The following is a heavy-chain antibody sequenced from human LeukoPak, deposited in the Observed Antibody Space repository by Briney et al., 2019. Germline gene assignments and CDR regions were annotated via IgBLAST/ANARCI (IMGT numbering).Heavy chain of an antibody. J-gene: IGHJ4*02. V-gene: IGHV3-21*01. Sequence: GGSLRFSCAASGFTFSSYSMNGVRQAPGKGLEWVSSISSSSSYIYYADSVKGRFTISRDNAKNSLYLQMNSLRAEDTAVYYCAREGAAAGNYFDYWGQGTLVTVSS. CDR1: GFTFSSYS. D-gene: IGHD6-13*01. CDR3: AREGAAAGNYFDY. CDR2: ISSSSSYI.